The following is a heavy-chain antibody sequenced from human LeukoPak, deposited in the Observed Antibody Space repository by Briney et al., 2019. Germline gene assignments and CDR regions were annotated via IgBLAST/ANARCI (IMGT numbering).Heavy chain of an antibody. D-gene: IGHD6-19*01. CDR3: ARVQRGIAVALDY. V-gene: IGHV3-48*03. CDR1: GFTFSTYE. Sequence: GGSLRLSCAASGFTFSTYEMNWVRQAPGKGLEWVSYISNSDDTKKYAESVKGRFTISRDNVKNLLYLQMNSLRAEDTAVYYCARVQRGIAVALDYWGQGTLATVSS. J-gene: IGHJ4*02. CDR2: ISNSDDTK.